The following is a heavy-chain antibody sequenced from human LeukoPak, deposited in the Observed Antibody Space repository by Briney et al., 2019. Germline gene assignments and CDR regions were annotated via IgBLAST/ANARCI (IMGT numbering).Heavy chain of an antibody. CDR2: INPSDDST. J-gene: IGHJ4*02. V-gene: IGHV1-46*02. D-gene: IGHD3-22*01. CDR3: ARAYYESSAYRHAVYFDY. Sequence: ASVKVSCKASGYTFNSSYMHWVRQTPGQGLEWMGIINPSDDSTRYAQKFQGRVTMTKDTSTNTVYMHLSSLSSDDTAVYYCARAYYESSAYRHAVYFDYWGQGTLVTVSS. CDR1: GYTFNSSY.